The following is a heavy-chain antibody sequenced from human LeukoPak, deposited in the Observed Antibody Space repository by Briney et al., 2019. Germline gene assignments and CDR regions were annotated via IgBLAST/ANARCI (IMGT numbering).Heavy chain of an antibody. CDR3: AREVSDYGDYGYFDY. D-gene: IGHD4-17*01. V-gene: IGHV3-33*01. Sequence: GGSLRLSCAASGFTFSSYGMHWVRQAPGKGLEWVAVIWYDGSNKYCADSVKGRFTISRDNSKNTLYLQMNSLRAEDTAVYYRAREVSDYGDYGYFDYWGQGTLVTVSS. J-gene: IGHJ4*02. CDR1: GFTFSSYG. CDR2: IWYDGSNK.